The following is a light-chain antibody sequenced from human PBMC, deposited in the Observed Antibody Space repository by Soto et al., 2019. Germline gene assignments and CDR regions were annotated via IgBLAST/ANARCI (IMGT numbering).Light chain of an antibody. V-gene: IGKV4-1*01. J-gene: IGKJ1*01. CDR3: QQYYSTPWT. CDR1: QSVLYSSNNKNH. Sequence: DIVMTQSPDSLAVSLGERATINCKSSQSVLYSSNNKNHLAWYQQKSGQPPKLLIYWASTRESGVPDRFRSSGSGTDFTLTISSLQAEDVAVYYCQQYYSTPWTFGQGTKVEIK. CDR2: WAS.